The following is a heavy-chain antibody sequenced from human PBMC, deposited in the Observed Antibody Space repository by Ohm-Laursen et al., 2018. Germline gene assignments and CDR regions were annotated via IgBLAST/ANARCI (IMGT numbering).Heavy chain of an antibody. CDR1: GFTFSSYS. CDR2: IKKDVSAT. D-gene: IGHD6-19*01. J-gene: IGHJ4*02. CDR3: ARGTQNPNNIGWADY. V-gene: IGHV3-7*04. Sequence: SLRLSCAASGFTFSSYSMNWVRQAPGKGLEWVAHIKKDVSATDYVDTVRGRFSISRDNAQNSLFLQMTSLRVEDTAVYYCARGTQNPNNIGWADYWGQGTLVTVSS.